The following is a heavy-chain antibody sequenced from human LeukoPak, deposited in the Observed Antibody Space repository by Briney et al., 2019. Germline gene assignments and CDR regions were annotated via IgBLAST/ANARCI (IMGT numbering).Heavy chain of an antibody. CDR3: ARSSPHCSSTSCPFDY. Sequence: NTGESLKTSCKGSGYSFTSYWIGWVRQMPGKGLEWMGIIYPGDSDTRYSPSFQGQVTISADKSISTAYLQWSSLKALDTAMYYCARSSPHCSSTSCPFDYWGQGTLVTVSS. CDR1: GYSFTSYW. D-gene: IGHD2-2*01. J-gene: IGHJ4*02. CDR2: IYPGDSDT. V-gene: IGHV5-51*03.